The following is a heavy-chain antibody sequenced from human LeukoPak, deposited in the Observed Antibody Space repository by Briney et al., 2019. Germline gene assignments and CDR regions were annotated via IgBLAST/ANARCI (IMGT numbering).Heavy chain of an antibody. CDR1: GGTFSSYA. CDR3: ARGDYGDNLYYYYGMDV. V-gene: IGHV1-69*05. CDR2: IIPIFGTA. Sequence: ASVKVSCKASGGTFSSYAISWVRQAPGQGLEWMGGIIPIFGTANYAQKFQGRVTITTDESTSTAYMELRSLRSDDTAVYYCARGDYGDNLYYYYGMDVWGQGTTVTVSS. J-gene: IGHJ6*02. D-gene: IGHD4-17*01.